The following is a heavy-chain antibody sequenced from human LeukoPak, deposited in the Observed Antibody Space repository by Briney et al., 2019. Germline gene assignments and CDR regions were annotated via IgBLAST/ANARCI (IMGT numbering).Heavy chain of an antibody. D-gene: IGHD3-3*01. V-gene: IGHV4-38-2*02. CDR1: GYSISSGYY. J-gene: IGHJ4*02. CDR2: IYHSGST. CDR3: ARERFLEWLLSGYFDY. Sequence: PSETLSLTCAVSGYSISSGYYWGWIRQPPGKGLEGIGSIYHSGSTYYNPSLKSRVTISVDTSKNQFSLKLSSVTAADTAVYYCARERFLEWLLSGYFDYWGQGTLVTVSS.